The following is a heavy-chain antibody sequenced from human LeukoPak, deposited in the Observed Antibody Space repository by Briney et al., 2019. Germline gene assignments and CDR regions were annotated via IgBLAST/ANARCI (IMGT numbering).Heavy chain of an antibody. Sequence: GRSLRLSCAASGFTFSSYGMHWVRQAPGKGLEWVAVIWYDGSNKYYADSVKGRFTISRDNSKNTLYLQINSLRAEDTAVYYCAKVGRGYHNYDAFDIWGQGTMVTVSS. CDR3: AKVGRGYHNYDAFDI. D-gene: IGHD3-9*01. CDR2: IWYDGSNK. V-gene: IGHV3-33*06. CDR1: GFTFSSYG. J-gene: IGHJ3*02.